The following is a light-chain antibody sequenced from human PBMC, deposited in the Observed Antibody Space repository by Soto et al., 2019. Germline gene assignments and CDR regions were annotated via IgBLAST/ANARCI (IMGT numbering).Light chain of an antibody. V-gene: IGLV2-14*01. CDR2: DVS. CDR1: SSDVGGYNY. Sequence: QSALTQPASVSGSPGQSITISCTGTSSDVGGYNYVSWYQQHPGKAPKLMIYDVSNRPSGVSNRFSGSKSGNTASLTISVLQAEDEADYYCSSYTSSSTLPFGTGTKLTVL. CDR3: SSYTSSSTLP. J-gene: IGLJ1*01.